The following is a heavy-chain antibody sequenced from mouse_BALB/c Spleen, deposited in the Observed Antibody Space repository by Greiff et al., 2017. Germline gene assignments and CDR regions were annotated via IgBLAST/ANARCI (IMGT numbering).Heavy chain of an antibody. CDR2: IDTSDSYT. Sequence: VQLQQPGAELVMPGASVKMSCKASGYTFTDYWLHWVKQRPGQGLEWIGAIDTSDSYTSYNQKFKGKATLTVDESSSTAYMQLSSLTSEDSAVYYCARSGDYGSSHWYFDVWGAGTTVTVSS. D-gene: IGHD1-1*01. J-gene: IGHJ1*01. CDR1: GYTFTDYW. CDR3: ARSGDYGSSHWYFDV. V-gene: IGHV1-69*01.